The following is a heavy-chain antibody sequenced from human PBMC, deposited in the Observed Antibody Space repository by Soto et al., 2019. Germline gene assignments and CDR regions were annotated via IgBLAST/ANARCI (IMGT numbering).Heavy chain of an antibody. CDR2: INHSGST. CDR1: GGSFSGYY. D-gene: IGHD6-13*01. V-gene: IGHV4-34*01. J-gene: IGHJ4*02. CDR3: ARGKVAAAGTPFDY. Sequence: QVQLQQWGAGLLKPSETLSLTCAVYGGSFSGYYWSWIRQPPGKGLDWIGEINHSGSTNYNPSLKSRVTISVDTSKNQFSLKLSSVTAADTAVYYCARGKVAAAGTPFDYWGQGTLVTVSS.